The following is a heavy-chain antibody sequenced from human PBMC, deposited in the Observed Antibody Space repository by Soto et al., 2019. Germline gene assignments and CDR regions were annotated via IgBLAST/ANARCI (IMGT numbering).Heavy chain of an antibody. CDR3: AREYGYQSAIDY. V-gene: IGHV4-39*02. CDR2: IYYSGST. CDR1: GGSISSSIYY. D-gene: IGHD2-2*01. J-gene: IGHJ4*02. Sequence: QLQLQESGPGLVKPSETLSLTCTVSGGSISSSIYYWGWIRQPPGKGLEWIGSIYYSGSTYYNPSLKSRVTISVDTSKNQFSLKLSSVTAADTAVYYCAREYGYQSAIDYWVQATLDTLSS.